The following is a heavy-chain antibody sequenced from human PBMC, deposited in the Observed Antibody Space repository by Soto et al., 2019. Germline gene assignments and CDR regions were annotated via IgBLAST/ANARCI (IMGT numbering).Heavy chain of an antibody. CDR2: INKYGSGT. CDR1: GCTFSTCW. J-gene: IGHJ1*01. CDR3: SRGTARETVGLGE. D-gene: IGHD1-26*01. Sequence: PGAARKISWKSSGCTFSTCWKHLVRHAPGKGLVWVARINKYGSGTTFADSVKGRFTISRDNAKNTLYLPMDSLRSEDTAVYYCSRGTARETVGLGEWGRGT. V-gene: IGHV3-74*01.